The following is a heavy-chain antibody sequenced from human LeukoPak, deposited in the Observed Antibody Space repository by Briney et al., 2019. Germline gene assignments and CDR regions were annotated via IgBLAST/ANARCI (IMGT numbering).Heavy chain of an antibody. D-gene: IGHD3-10*01. CDR3: AKGETYYYGSGSTYMDV. V-gene: IGHV3-33*06. Sequence: GRSLRLSCAASGFTFSSYGMHWARQAPGKGLEWVAVIWYDGSNKYYADSVKGRFTISRDNSKNTLYLQMNSLRAEDTAVYYCAKGETYYYGSGSTYMDVWGKGTTVTVSS. J-gene: IGHJ6*03. CDR1: GFTFSSYG. CDR2: IWYDGSNK.